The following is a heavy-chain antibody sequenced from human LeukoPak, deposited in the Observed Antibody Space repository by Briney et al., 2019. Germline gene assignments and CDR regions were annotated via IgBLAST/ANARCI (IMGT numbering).Heavy chain of an antibody. J-gene: IGHJ4*02. V-gene: IGHV1-8*01. D-gene: IGHD2-2*01. CDR3: ASGYCSSTSCFFSAYYFDY. Sequence: ASVKVSCKASGYTFTSYDINWVRQATGQGLEWMGWMNPNSGNTGYAQKFQGRVTMTRNTSISTAYMELSSLRSEDTAVYYCASGYCSSTSCFFSAYYFDYWGQGTLVTVSS. CDR2: MNPNSGNT. CDR1: GYTFTSYD.